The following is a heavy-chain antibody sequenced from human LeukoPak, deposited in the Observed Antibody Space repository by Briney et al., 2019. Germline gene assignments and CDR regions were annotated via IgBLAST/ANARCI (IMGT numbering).Heavy chain of an antibody. CDR1: GFTFSPYG. CDR3: AKERDQRISTSYDY. V-gene: IGHV3-30*18. J-gene: IGHJ4*02. CDR2: VSHDGIEE. Sequence: GMSLRLSCAASGFTFSPYGMHWVRQAPGKGLEWVAVVSHDGIEEIYADSVKGRFTISRDSSTNMLFLEMNSLRTEDTAVYYCAKERDQRISTSYDYWGQGTLVTVSS. D-gene: IGHD5-24*01.